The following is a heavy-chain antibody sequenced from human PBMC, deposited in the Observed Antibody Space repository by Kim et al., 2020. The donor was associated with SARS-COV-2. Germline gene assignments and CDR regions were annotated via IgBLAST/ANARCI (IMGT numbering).Heavy chain of an antibody. J-gene: IGHJ4*02. CDR2: IYSGGST. CDR3: ARVRREDYGGNPGFFDY. CDR1: GFTVSSNY. D-gene: IGHD4-17*01. Sequence: GGSLRLSCAASGFTVSSNYMSWVRQAPGKGLEWVSVIYSGGSTYYADSVKGRFTISRDNSKNTLYLQMNSLRAEDTAVYYCARVRREDYGGNPGFFDYWGQGTLVTVSS. V-gene: IGHV3-53*01.